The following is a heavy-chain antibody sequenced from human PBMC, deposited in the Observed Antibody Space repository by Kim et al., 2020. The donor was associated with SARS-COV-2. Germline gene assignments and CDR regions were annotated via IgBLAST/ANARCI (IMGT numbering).Heavy chain of an antibody. CDR3: AREIGYCSSTSCYHGMDV. Sequence: SETLSLTCTVSGGSISSYYWSWIRQPPGKGLEWIGYIYYSGSTNYNPSLKSRVTISVDTSKNQFSLKLSSVTAADTAVYYCAREIGYCSSTSCYHGMDVWXXGTTVTVSS. J-gene: IGHJ6*01. D-gene: IGHD2-2*03. V-gene: IGHV4-59*13. CDR1: GGSISSYY. CDR2: IYYSGST.